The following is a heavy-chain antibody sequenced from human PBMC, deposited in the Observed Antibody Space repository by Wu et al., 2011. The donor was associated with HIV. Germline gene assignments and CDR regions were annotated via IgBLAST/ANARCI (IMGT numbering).Heavy chain of an antibody. CDR3: ASGRGDYYDSSGYRVGNWFDP. CDR2: INPNSGGT. CDR1: GYTFTGYY. V-gene: IGHV1-2*02. D-gene: IGHD3-22*01. J-gene: IGHJ5*02. Sequence: QVQLVQSGAEVKKPGASVKVSCKASGYTFTGYYMHWVRQAPGQGLGWMGWINPNSGGTNYAQKFQGRVTMTRDTSISTAYMELSRLRSDDTAVYYCASGRGDYYDSSGYRVGNWFDPWGQGTLVTVSS.